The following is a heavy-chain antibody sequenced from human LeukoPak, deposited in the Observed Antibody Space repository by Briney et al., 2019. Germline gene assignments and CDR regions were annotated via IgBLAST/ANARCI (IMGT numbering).Heavy chain of an antibody. CDR1: GLTFSNYY. CDR3: AKHGENYYGSGSYAY. D-gene: IGHD3-10*01. CDR2: ISYDGSNK. V-gene: IGHV3-30*18. J-gene: IGHJ4*02. Sequence: GRSLRLSCAASGLTFSNYYMHWVRQAPGKGLEWVAVISYDGSNKYSADSVKGRFTISRDNSKNTLYLEMNSLRAEDTAVYYCAKHGENYYGSGSYAYWGQGTLVTVSS.